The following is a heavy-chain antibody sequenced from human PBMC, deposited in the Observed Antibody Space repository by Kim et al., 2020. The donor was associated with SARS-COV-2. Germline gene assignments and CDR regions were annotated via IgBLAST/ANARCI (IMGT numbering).Heavy chain of an antibody. CDR3: ARLDPHQGPSEIDY. CDR1: GGSISSYY. J-gene: IGHJ4*02. Sequence: SETLSLTCTVSGGSISSYYWSWIRQPPGKGLEWIGYIYYSGSTNYNPSLKSRVTISVDTSKNQFSLKLSSVTAADTAVYYCARLDPHQGPSEIDYWGQGTLVTVSS. V-gene: IGHV4-59*08. CDR2: IYYSGST. D-gene: IGHD2-2*01.